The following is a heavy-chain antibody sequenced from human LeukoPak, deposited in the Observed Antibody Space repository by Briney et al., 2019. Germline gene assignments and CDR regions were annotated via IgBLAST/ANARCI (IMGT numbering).Heavy chain of an antibody. CDR1: GFIFSTYN. CDR2: VSSSSSYI. Sequence: GGSLRLSCAASGFIFSTYNMNWVRQSPGKGLEWISSVSSSSSYIYYIDSVKGRFTISRDNAKNSLYLQMNSLRTEDTAVYYCAKGGYEYDSSGHNYLHYWGQGTLVTVSS. CDR3: AKGGYEYDSSGHNYLHY. D-gene: IGHD3-22*01. V-gene: IGHV3-21*01. J-gene: IGHJ4*02.